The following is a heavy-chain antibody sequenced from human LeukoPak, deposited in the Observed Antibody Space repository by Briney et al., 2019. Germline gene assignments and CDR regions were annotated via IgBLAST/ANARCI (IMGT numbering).Heavy chain of an antibody. CDR2: IRYDGSNK. CDR3: AKDALPLGYCSSTSCYTGGFDY. V-gene: IGHV3-30*02. J-gene: IGHJ4*02. Sequence: PGGSLRLSCAASGFTVSSNYMSWVRQAPGKGLEWVVFIRYDGSNKYYADSVKGRFTISRDNSKNTLYLQMNSLRAEDTAVYYCAKDALPLGYCSSTSCYTGGFDYWGQGTLVTVSS. CDR1: GFTVSSNY. D-gene: IGHD2-2*02.